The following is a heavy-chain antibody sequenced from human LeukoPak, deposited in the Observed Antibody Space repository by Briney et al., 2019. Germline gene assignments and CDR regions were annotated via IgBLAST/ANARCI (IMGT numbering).Heavy chain of an antibody. CDR2: INHSGSI. J-gene: IGHJ4*02. Sequence: SETLSLTCAVYGGSFSGYYWSWIRQPPGKGLEWIGEINHSGSINYNPSLKSRVTISVDTSKNQFSLKLSSVTAADTAVYYCAGYRPPSFDYWGQGTLVTVSS. CDR3: AGYRPPSFDY. V-gene: IGHV4-34*01. D-gene: IGHD3-16*02. CDR1: GGSFSGYY.